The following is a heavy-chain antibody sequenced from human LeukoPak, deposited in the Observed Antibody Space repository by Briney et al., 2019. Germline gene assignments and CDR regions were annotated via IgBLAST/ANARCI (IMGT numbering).Heavy chain of an antibody. V-gene: IGHV3-23*01. D-gene: IGHD6-6*01. J-gene: IGHJ2*01. Sequence: PGGSLRLSCAASGFTFSSYAMSWVRQAPGKGLEWVSVISGNGGITYYADSVKGRFTISRDNSKNTLYLQMNSLRAEDTAVYYCAKGLAARPYWYFDLWGRGTLVTVSS. CDR2: ISGNGGIT. CDR1: GFTFSSYA. CDR3: AKGLAARPYWYFDL.